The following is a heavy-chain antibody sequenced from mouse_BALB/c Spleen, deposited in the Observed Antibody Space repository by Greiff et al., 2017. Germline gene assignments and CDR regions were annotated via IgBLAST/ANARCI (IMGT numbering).Heavy chain of an antibody. Sequence: QVQLQQSGPELVKPGASVKISCKASGYAFSSSWMNWVKQRPGQGLEWIGRIYPGDGDTNYNGKFKGKATLTADKSSSTAYMQLSSLTSVDSAVYFCARGTTSAYWGQGTLVTVSA. J-gene: IGHJ3*01. D-gene: IGHD1-1*01. CDR2: IYPGDGDT. CDR1: GYAFSSSW. V-gene: IGHV1-82*01. CDR3: ARGTTSAY.